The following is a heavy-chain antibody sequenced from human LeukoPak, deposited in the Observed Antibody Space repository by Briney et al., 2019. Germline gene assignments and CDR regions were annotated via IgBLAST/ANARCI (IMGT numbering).Heavy chain of an antibody. V-gene: IGHV3-74*01. Sequence: PGGSLRLSCAASGFTFSSYWMHWVRQAPGKGPVWASRINTDGSSTSYADSVKGRFTISRDNAKNTLYLQMNSLRAEDTAVYYCARDAGYNYGSTSAYWGQGTLVTVSS. CDR2: INTDGSST. CDR3: ARDAGYNYGSTSAY. CDR1: GFTFSSYW. D-gene: IGHD5-18*01. J-gene: IGHJ4*02.